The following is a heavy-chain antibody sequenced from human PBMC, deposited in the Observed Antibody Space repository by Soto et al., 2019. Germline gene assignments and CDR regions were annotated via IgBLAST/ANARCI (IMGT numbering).Heavy chain of an antibody. Sequence: TGGSLRLSCAASGFTFDDYAMHWVRQAPGKGLEWVSLISWDGGSTYYADSVKGRFTISRDNSKNSLYLQMNSLRAEDTALYYCAKDIGRPRIPKYNWFDPWGQGTLVTVSS. CDR2: ISWDGGST. D-gene: IGHD2-21*01. J-gene: IGHJ5*02. CDR1: GFTFDDYA. CDR3: AKDIGRPRIPKYNWFDP. V-gene: IGHV3-43D*04.